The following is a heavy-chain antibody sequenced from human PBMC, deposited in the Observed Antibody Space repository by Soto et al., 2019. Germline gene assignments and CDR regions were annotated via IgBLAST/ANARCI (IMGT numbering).Heavy chain of an antibody. D-gene: IGHD3-22*01. CDR2: IYYSGST. CDR1: GGSISSYY. CDR3: ARVRYYDSGGYYSRDYYGMDV. J-gene: IGHJ6*02. V-gene: IGHV4-59*01. Sequence: SETLSLTCTVSGGSISSYYWSWIRQPPGKGLEWIGYIYYSGSTNYNPSLKSRVTISVDTSKNQFSLKLSSVTAADTAVYYCARVRYYDSGGYYSRDYYGMDVWGQGTTVTVSS.